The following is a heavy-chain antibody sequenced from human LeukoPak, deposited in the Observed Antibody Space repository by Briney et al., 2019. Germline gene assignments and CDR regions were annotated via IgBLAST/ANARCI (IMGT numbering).Heavy chain of an antibody. CDR1: GFTVSSNY. CDR2: IYSGGST. J-gene: IGHJ4*02. Sequence: PGGSLRLSCAASGFTVSSNYMSWVRQAPGKGLEWVSVIYSGGSTYYADSVKGRFTISRENSKNTLYLQMNSLRPEDTAVYYCTKGIATEDYRLFFWGQGALVTVSS. D-gene: IGHD3-16*02. CDR3: TKGIATEDYRLFF. V-gene: IGHV3-66*02.